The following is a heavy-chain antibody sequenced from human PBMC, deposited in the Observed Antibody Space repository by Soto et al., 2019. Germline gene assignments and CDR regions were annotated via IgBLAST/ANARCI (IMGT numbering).Heavy chain of an antibody. D-gene: IGHD2-21*02. CDR1: GSTFSASA. CDR2: IRSKANNYAT. Sequence: GGSLRLSCATSGSTFSASAMHWVRQVSGKGLEWIARIRSKANNYATTYAPSVKGRFTISRDDSENTVYLQMNSLKTEDTAIYYCAKQIYGGNSWGQGTLVTVSS. J-gene: IGHJ4*02. CDR3: AKQIYGGNS. V-gene: IGHV3-73*01.